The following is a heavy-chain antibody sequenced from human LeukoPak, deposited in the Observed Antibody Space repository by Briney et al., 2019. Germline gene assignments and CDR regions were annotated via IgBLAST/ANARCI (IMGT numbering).Heavy chain of an antibody. J-gene: IGHJ4*02. D-gene: IGHD6-19*01. CDR2: ISYDGSNK. V-gene: IGHV3-30*18. Sequence: PGGSLRLSCAASGFTVSNTYMSWVRQAPGKGLEWVAVISYDGSNKYYADSVKGRFTISRDNSKNTLYPQMNSLRAEDTAVYYCAKDPAHRPPYSSGWLAGFDYWGQGTLVTVSS. CDR3: AKDPAHRPPYSSGWLAGFDY. CDR1: GFTVSNTY.